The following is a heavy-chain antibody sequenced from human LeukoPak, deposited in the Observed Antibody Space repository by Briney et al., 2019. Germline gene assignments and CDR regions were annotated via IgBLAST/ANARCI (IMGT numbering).Heavy chain of an antibody. CDR3: AAEARITIFGVVTDLDY. D-gene: IGHD3-3*01. CDR1: GYTFTRYG. J-gene: IGHJ4*02. V-gene: IGHV1-18*01. Sequence: ASVKVSCKASGYTFTRYGISWVRQAPGQGLEWMGGTSVYDGKTNYAQKFQGRVTMTTDTSTSTAYMELRGLRSEDTAVYYCAAEARITIFGVVTDLDYWGQGTLVTVSS. CDR2: TSVYDGKT.